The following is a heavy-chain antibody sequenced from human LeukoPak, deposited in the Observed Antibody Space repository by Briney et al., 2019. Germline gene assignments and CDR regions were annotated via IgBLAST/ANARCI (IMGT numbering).Heavy chain of an antibody. CDR1: GGSISSYY. V-gene: IGHV4-59*01. CDR3: ARVYSSSWYDWFDP. Sequence: SETLSLTCTVSGGSISSYYWSWIRQPPGKGLEWIGYIYYRGSTNYNPSLKSRVTISVDTSKNQFSLKLSSVTAADTAVYYCARVYSSSWYDWFDPWGQGTLVTVSS. D-gene: IGHD6-13*01. CDR2: IYYRGST. J-gene: IGHJ5*02.